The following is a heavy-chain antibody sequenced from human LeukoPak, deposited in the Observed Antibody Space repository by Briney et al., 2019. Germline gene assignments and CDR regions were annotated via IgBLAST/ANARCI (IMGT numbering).Heavy chain of an antibody. V-gene: IGHV3-33*01. CDR2: IWHDGSNQ. Sequence: GGSLRLSCAASGYAFSTYAMHWVRQAPGMGLEWVAVIWHDGSNQYYADSVRGRFTISRDNSKNTLSLQMNSLRAEDAAVYYCAREGLVAGQTDMDYWGQGTLVTVSS. CDR3: AREGLVAGQTDMDY. D-gene: IGHD6-19*01. J-gene: IGHJ4*02. CDR1: GYAFSTYA.